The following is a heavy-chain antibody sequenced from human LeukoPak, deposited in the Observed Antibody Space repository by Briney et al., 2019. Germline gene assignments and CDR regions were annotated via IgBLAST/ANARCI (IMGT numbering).Heavy chain of an antibody. D-gene: IGHD3-3*01. CDR3: AKDLSKELLYRRAKYYFDY. CDR2: ISGRGDTT. J-gene: IGHJ4*02. Sequence: GGSLRLSCAASGFTFSSYATTWVRQAPGQGLEWVSAISGRGDTTYYADSVKGRFTISRDNSKNTLYLQMSSLRAEDTAVYYCAKDLSKELLYRRAKYYFDYWGQGTLVTVSS. CDR1: GFTFSSYA. V-gene: IGHV3-23*01.